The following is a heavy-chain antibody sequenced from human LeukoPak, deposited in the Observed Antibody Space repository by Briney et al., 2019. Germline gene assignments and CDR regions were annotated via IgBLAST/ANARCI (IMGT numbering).Heavy chain of an antibody. CDR2: IYPSDSHT. CDR1: GYSFTSYW. CDR3: ATYRALTGESYYFDY. V-gene: IGHV5-51*01. D-gene: IGHD7-27*01. Sequence: GESLKISCKGPGYSFTSYWIGWVRQMPGKGLEWMGVIYPSDSHTRYSPSFQGQITISADKSISTASLQWSSLKASDTAMYYCATYRALTGESYYFDYWGQGTLVTVSS. J-gene: IGHJ4*02.